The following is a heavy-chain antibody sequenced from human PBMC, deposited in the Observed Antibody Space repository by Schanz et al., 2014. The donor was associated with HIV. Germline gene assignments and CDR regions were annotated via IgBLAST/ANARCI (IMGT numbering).Heavy chain of an antibody. V-gene: IGHV3-48*02. CDR3: ATLVVIIMEEKWFDP. CDR2: ISSSSSTI. D-gene: IGHD3-22*01. Sequence: EVQLVESGGGLVQPGGSLRLSCAASGFTFSSYSMNWVRQAPGKGLEWVSYISSSSSTIYYADSVKGRFTISRDNAKNSLYLQMNSLRDEDTAVYYCATLVVIIMEEKWFDPWGQGTLVTVSS. J-gene: IGHJ5*02. CDR1: GFTFSSYS.